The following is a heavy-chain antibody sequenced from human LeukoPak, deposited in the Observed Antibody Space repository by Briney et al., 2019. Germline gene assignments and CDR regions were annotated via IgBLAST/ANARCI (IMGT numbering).Heavy chain of an antibody. CDR2: INHSGST. Sequence: SETLSLTCAVYGGSFSGYYWSWIRQPPGKVLEWIGEINHSGSTNYNPSLKSRVTISVDTSKNQFSLKLSSVTAADTAVYYCARGVLYYYDSSGYYYRAYYYYYMDVWGKGTTVTVSS. V-gene: IGHV4-34*01. J-gene: IGHJ6*03. CDR1: GGSFSGYY. D-gene: IGHD3-22*01. CDR3: ARGVLYYYDSSGYYYRAYYYYYMDV.